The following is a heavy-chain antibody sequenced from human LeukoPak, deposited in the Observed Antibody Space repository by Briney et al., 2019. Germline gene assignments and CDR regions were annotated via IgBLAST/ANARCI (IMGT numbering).Heavy chain of an antibody. CDR3: AKDLTVLGGVDI. CDR1: GFTFSSYA. J-gene: IGHJ2*01. CDR2: ISGSGGST. V-gene: IGHV3-23*01. D-gene: IGHD1-26*01. Sequence: GGSPRPSCAASGFTFSSYAMSWVRQAPGKGLEWVSAISGSGGSTYYADSVKGRFTISRDNSKNTLYLQMNSLRAEDTAVYYCAKDLTVLGGVDIWGRGTLVTVSS.